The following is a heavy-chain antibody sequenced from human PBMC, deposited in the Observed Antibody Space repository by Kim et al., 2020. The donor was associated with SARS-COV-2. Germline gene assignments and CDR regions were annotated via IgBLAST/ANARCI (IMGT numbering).Heavy chain of an antibody. CDR3: AGHSLRFLEWANWFDP. CDR2: IYYSGST. V-gene: IGHV4-39*01. CDR1: GGSISSSSYY. D-gene: IGHD3-3*01. J-gene: IGHJ5*02. Sequence: SETLSLTCTVSGGSISSSSYYWGWIRQPPGKGLEWIGSIYYSGSTYYNPSLKSRVTISVDTSKNQFSLKLSPVTAAGTAVYYCAGHSLRFLEWANWFDPWGQGTLVTVSS.